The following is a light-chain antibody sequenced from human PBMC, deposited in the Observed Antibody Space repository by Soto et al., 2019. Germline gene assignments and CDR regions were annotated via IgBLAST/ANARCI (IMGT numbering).Light chain of an antibody. CDR1: SSDVGGYNY. CDR3: SSYTTSITLYV. V-gene: IGLV2-14*01. J-gene: IGLJ1*01. CDR2: EVS. Sequence: LTQPASVSGSPGQSITISCTGTSSDVGGYNYVSWYQQHPGKAPKLMIYEVSNRPSGVSNRFSGSKSGNTASLTISGLQVEDEADYYCSSYTTSITLYVFGTGTKVTVL.